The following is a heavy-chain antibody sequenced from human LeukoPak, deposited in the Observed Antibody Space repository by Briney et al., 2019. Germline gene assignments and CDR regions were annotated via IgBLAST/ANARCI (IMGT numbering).Heavy chain of an antibody. CDR1: GFVFTSYG. D-gene: IGHD1-1*01. CDR3: ARELHVERDDY. Sequence: ASVKVSCKTSGFVFTSYGFTWVRQAPGQGLEWMGWISANDGKTHYSEKHQGRVTMSTDTVTSTAYMELRSLRSDDTAVYYCARELHVERDDYWGQGTLVTVSS. J-gene: IGHJ4*02. V-gene: IGHV1-18*01. CDR2: ISANDGKT.